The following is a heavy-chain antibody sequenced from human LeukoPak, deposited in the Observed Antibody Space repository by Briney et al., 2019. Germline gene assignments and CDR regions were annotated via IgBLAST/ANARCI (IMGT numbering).Heavy chain of an antibody. Sequence: GGSLRLSCVASTFTKAWMNWFRQAPGQGLEWVGRVKNRGDGRTTDYAAPVKGRFTISRDDSKRTVYLQMNSLKTEDTAVYFCTTEYFGGFEYWGQGTLVTVSS. CDR2: VKNRGDGRTT. J-gene: IGHJ4*02. V-gene: IGHV3-15*07. D-gene: IGHD3-16*01. CDR1: TFTKAW. CDR3: TTEYFGGFEY.